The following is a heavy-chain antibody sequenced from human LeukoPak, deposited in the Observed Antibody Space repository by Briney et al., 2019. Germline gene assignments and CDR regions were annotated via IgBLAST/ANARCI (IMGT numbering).Heavy chain of an antibody. Sequence: SETLSLTCAVYGGSFSDYHWNWIRQTPGKGLEWIGEIIHSGRTNYKSSLKSRVTISLDTSKNQFSLKLSSVTAADTAVYYCARNRLVVYYDSSGYTTNWFDPWGQGTLVTVSS. CDR3: ARNRLVVYYDSSGYTTNWFDP. V-gene: IGHV4-34*12. D-gene: IGHD3-22*01. CDR1: GGSFSDYH. J-gene: IGHJ5*02. CDR2: IIHSGRT.